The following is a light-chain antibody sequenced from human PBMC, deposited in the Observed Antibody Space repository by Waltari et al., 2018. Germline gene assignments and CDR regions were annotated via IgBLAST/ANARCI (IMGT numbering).Light chain of an antibody. CDR1: QSVTSTY. CDR3: QQYSQSPIT. CDR2: GAS. J-gene: IGKJ5*01. V-gene: IGKV3-20*01. Sequence: EIVLTQSPGTLSLSPGERATLSCRASQSVTSTYFAWYQQKPGRSPRLLIYGASSRATGVPDRFSGGGSATDFTLTITRLEPEDFAVYYCQQYSQSPITFGQGTRLDNK.